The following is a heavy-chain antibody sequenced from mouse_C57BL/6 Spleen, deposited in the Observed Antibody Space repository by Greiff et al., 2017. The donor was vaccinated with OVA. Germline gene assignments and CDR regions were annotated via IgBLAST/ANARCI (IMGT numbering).Heavy chain of an antibody. J-gene: IGHJ3*01. CDR3: ATRGYDGRSDECAD. Sequence: EVQLQQSGPELVKPGASVKIPCKASGYTFTDYNMDWVKQSHGKSLEWIGDINPNNGGTIYNQKFKGKATLTVDKSSSTAYMELRSLTSEDTAGYYCATRGYDGRSDECADWGQGTLVTVSA. CDR1: GYTFTDYN. D-gene: IGHD1-1*01. V-gene: IGHV1-18*01. CDR2: INPNNGGT.